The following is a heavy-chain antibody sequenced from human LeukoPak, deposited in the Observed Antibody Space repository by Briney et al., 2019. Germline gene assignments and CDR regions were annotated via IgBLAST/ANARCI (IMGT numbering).Heavy chain of an antibody. J-gene: IGHJ2*01. CDR2: IYYSGST. D-gene: IGHD1-26*01. CDR3: ARGGVRGPWYFDL. CDR1: GGSISNYY. V-gene: IGHV4-59*08. Sequence: SETLSLTCTVSGGSISNYYWSWIRQPPGKGLEWIGYIYYSGSTNYNPSLKSRVTISVDTSKNQFSLKLSSVTAADTAVYYCARGGVRGPWYFDLWGRGTLVTVSS.